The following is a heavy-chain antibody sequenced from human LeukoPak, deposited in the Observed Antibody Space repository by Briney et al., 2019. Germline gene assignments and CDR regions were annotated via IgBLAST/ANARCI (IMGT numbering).Heavy chain of an antibody. Sequence: SETLSLTCTVSGGSISSYYWSWIRQPPGKGLEWIGYIYYSGSTNYNPSLKSRVTISVDTSKNQFSLKLSSVTAADTAVYYCARYSSWYGGHFDLWGRGTLVTVSS. CDR3: ARYSSWYGGHFDL. CDR2: IYYSGST. V-gene: IGHV4-59*01. D-gene: IGHD6-13*01. J-gene: IGHJ2*01. CDR1: GGSISSYY.